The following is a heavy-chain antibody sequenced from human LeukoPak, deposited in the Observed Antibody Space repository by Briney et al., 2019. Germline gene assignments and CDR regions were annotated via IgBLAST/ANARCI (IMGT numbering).Heavy chain of an antibody. J-gene: IGHJ3*02. CDR3: AREGYYGAFDI. V-gene: IGHV3-48*02. Sequence: PSGGSLRLSCAASGFTFSSSIMNWVRQAPGKGLEWVSYIGDNSAIYYADSVKGRFTISRDNAKNSLSLQMNSLRDEDTAVYYCAREGYYGAFDIWGQGTMVTVSS. CDR2: IGDNSAI. CDR1: GFTFSSSI. D-gene: IGHD3-10*01.